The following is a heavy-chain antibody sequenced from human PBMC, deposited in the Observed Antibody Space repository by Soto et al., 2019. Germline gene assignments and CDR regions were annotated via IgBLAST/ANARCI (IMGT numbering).Heavy chain of an antibody. CDR2: MNPNSGNT. CDR1: GYTFTSYD. D-gene: IGHD3-22*01. V-gene: IGHV1-8*01. J-gene: IGHJ4*02. Sequence: SVKVSCKASGYTFTSYDINWVREATVQGLEWMGWMNPNSGNTGYAQKFQGRVTMTRNTSISTAYMELSRLRSEDTAVYYCARGPALYYYDSSPDLDYWGQGTLVTVSS. CDR3: ARGPALYYYDSSPDLDY.